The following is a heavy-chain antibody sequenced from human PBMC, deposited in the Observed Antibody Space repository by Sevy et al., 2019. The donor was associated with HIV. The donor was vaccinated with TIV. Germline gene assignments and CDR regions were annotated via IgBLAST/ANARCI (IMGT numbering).Heavy chain of an antibody. D-gene: IGHD2-15*01. Sequence: GGSLRLSCAASGFMFNNYDMYWIRQAPVKGLEWVATVSYDGADKHYADIVKGRFTISRDSSRSMLYLQMSSLRPEVTGVYFCAKDMVDCSGGTCYSGAVSPFESWGQGTLVTVSS. CDR1: GFMFNNYD. CDR2: VSYDGADK. V-gene: IGHV3-30*18. J-gene: IGHJ4*02. CDR3: AKDMVDCSGGTCYSGAVSPFES.